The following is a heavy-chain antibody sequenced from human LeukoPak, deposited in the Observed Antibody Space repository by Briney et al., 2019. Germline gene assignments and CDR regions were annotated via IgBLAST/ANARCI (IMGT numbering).Heavy chain of an antibody. D-gene: IGHD3-10*01. CDR2: IYYSGST. CDR1: GGSINSADYY. Sequence: SQTLSLTCTVSGGSINSADYYWSWIRQPPGKGLEWIGYIYYSGSTFYNPSLKSRVTISVDKSKNQFSLKLSSVTAADTAVYYCASTGIWFGASSRYFDYWGQGTLVTVSS. CDR3: ASTGIWFGASSRYFDY. J-gene: IGHJ4*02. V-gene: IGHV4-30-4*01.